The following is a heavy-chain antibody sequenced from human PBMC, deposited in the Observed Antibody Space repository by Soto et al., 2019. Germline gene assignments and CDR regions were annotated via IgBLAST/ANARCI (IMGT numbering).Heavy chain of an antibody. V-gene: IGHV4-61*01. Sequence: SETLSLTCSVSGGSVSDKTYYWSWIRQPPGKRLEWIGYVYYSGTTNYNPSLKSRVTISVDLSKNRFSLRLSSVTTADTALYYCARSTAVPNTPRSRYFFDYWGQGTLVTVSS. CDR1: GGSVSDKTYY. CDR3: ARSTAVPNTPRSRYFFDY. D-gene: IGHD2-15*01. J-gene: IGHJ4*02. CDR2: VYYSGTT.